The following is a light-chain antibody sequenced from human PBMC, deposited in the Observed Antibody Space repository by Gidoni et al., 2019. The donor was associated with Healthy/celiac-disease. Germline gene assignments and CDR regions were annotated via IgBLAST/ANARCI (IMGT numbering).Light chain of an antibody. V-gene: IGKV1-39*01. CDR2: AAS. CDR1: QSISSY. CDR3: QQSYSTPRT. Sequence: DIQMTQSPSSLSASVGDRVTITCRTSQSISSYLNWYQQKPGKAPKLLIYAASRLQSGVPSRFSGSGSVTDFTLTISSLQPEDFATYDCQQSYSTPRTFGQGTKVEIK. J-gene: IGKJ1*01.